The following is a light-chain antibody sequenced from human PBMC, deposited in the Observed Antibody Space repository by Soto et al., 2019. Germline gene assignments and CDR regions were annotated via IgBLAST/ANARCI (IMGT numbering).Light chain of an antibody. CDR1: QSISSW. CDR3: QQYNGYPYT. J-gene: IGKJ2*01. Sequence: DIQMTQSPSTLSASVGDRVTITCRASQSISSWLAWYQQKPGNAPKVLIYKASNLETGVPSRFSGSGSETEFTLTISSLQPDHFATYYCQQYNGYPYTFGQGTKLEIK. V-gene: IGKV1-5*03. CDR2: KAS.